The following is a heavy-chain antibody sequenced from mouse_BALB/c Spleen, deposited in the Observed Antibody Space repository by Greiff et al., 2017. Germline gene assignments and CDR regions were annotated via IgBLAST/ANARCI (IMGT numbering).Heavy chain of an antibody. CDR2: IYPGNSDT. D-gene: IGHD2-1*01. CDR3: TRENYGNYGGGFDY. Sequence: VRLKQSGTVLARPGASVKMSCKASGYSFTSYWMHWVKQRPGQGLEWIGAIYPGNSDTSYNQKFKGKAKLTAVTSASTAYMELSSLTNEDSAVYYCTRENYGNYGGGFDYWGQGTTLTVSS. J-gene: IGHJ2*01. CDR1: GYSFTSYW. V-gene: IGHV1-5*01.